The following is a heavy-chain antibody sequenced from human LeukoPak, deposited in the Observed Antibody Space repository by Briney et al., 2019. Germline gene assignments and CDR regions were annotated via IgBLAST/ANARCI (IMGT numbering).Heavy chain of an antibody. CDR2: IIPIFGTA. D-gene: IGHD1-26*01. CDR1: GGTFSSYA. CDR3: ANTVGATNYYYYYGMDV. J-gene: IGHJ6*02. Sequence: SVKVSCKASGGTFSSYAISWVRQAPGQGLEWMGGIIPIFGTANYAQKFQGRVTITADESTSTAYMELSSLRSEDTAVYYCANTVGATNYYYYYGMDVWGQGTTVTVSS. V-gene: IGHV1-69*13.